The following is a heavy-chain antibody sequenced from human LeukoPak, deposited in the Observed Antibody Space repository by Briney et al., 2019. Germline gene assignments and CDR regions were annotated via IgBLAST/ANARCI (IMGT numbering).Heavy chain of an antibody. D-gene: IGHD6-19*01. Sequence: GGSLRLSCAASGFTFSSYAMSWVRQAPGKGLEWVSAISGSGGSSYYADSVKGRFTISRDNSKNTLYLQMNSRRAEDTAVYYCAKVTAVAGHTYHYMDVWGKGTTVTVPS. CDR3: AKVTAVAGHTYHYMDV. CDR1: GFTFSSYA. J-gene: IGHJ6*03. V-gene: IGHV3-23*01. CDR2: ISGSGGSS.